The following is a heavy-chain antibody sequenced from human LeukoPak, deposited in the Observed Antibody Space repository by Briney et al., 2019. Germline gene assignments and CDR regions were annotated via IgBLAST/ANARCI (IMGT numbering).Heavy chain of an antibody. CDR3: ARDRDCGDYLNAFDI. CDR1: GFTLSSYW. CDR2: IKQDGSEK. J-gene: IGHJ3*02. V-gene: IGHV3-7*01. Sequence: GGSLRLSCAASGFTLSSYWMSWVRQDPGKGLEWVANIKQDGSEKYYVDSVKGRFTISRDNARNSLYLQMNSLRAEDTAVYYCARDRDCGDYLNAFDIWGQGTMVTVSS. D-gene: IGHD4-17*01.